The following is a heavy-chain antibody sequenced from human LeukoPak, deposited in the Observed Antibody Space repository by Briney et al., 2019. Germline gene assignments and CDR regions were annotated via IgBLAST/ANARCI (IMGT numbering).Heavy chain of an antibody. CDR1: GFTFSSYN. V-gene: IGHV3-21*01. D-gene: IGHD6-13*01. CDR3: ARIPAIAGIDY. J-gene: IGHJ4*02. Sequence: PGGSLRLXCAASGFTFSSYNMNWVRQAPGKGLEWVSSISHSSSDIYYADSVKGRFTISRDNAKNSLYLQMNSLRAEDMAVYYCARIPAIAGIDYWGQGTLVTVSS. CDR2: ISHSSSDI.